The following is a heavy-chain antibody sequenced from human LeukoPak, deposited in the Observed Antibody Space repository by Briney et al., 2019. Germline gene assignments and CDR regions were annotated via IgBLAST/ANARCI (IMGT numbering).Heavy chain of an antibody. J-gene: IGHJ4*02. CDR3: ARVIPDGYFPFDY. D-gene: IGHD3-22*01. CDR1: GYSFTGYY. Sequence: ASVKVSCKTSGYSFTGYYIHWVRQAPGQGLEWMGWINPNSGDTNYAQKFQGRVTMTRDTSISTAYMELTRLRSDDTAVYYCARVIPDGYFPFDYWGQGTLVTVSS. V-gene: IGHV1-2*02. CDR2: INPNSGDT.